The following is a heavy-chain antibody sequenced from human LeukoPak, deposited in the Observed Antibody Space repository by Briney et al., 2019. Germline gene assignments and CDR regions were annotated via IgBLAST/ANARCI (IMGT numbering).Heavy chain of an antibody. CDR2: ISWNSGSI. CDR3: AKDTGGGYDSRPFDY. CDR1: GGAFGDYA. D-gene: IGHD5-12*01. J-gene: IGHJ4*02. V-gene: IGHV3-9*01. Sequence: GRSLKLSCAASGGAFGDYAMHWVRQAPGKGLEWVWGISWNSGSIGYADSVKGRFTISRDNAKNSLYLQMNSLRAEDTALYYCAKDTGGGYDSRPFDYWGRGTLVTVSS.